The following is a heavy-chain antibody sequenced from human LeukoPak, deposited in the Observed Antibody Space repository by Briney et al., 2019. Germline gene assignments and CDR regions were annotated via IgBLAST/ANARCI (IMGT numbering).Heavy chain of an antibody. J-gene: IGHJ5*02. Sequence: PGGSLRLSCTASGFTFNNAWMSWVRQAPGKGLEWVGRIKSKIDGGTTEYAAPVEGRFTISRDDSKNTMYLQMNSLKTEDTGVYYCTAVGVLLLFAGESLFDPWGQGTLVTVSS. D-gene: IGHD3-10*01. V-gene: IGHV3-15*01. CDR1: GFTFNNAW. CDR3: TAVGVLLLFAGESLFDP. CDR2: IKSKIDGGTT.